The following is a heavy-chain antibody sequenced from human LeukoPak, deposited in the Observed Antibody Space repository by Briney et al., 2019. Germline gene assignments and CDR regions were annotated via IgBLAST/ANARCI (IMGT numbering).Heavy chain of an antibody. CDR3: AREGVSPIPYYYYYYGMDV. Sequence: ASVKVSCKASGYTFTSYAMNWVRQAPGQGLEWMGWINTNTGNPTYAQGFTGRFVFSLDTSVSTAYLQISSLKAEDTAVYYCAREGVSPIPYYYYYYGMDVWGQGTTVTVSS. CDR2: INTNTGNP. D-gene: IGHD2-21*01. CDR1: GYTFTSYA. J-gene: IGHJ6*02. V-gene: IGHV7-4-1*02.